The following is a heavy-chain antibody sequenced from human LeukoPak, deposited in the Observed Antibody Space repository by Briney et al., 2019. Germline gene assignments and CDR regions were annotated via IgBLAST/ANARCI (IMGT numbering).Heavy chain of an antibody. J-gene: IGHJ4*02. Sequence: PGRSLRLSCAASGFAFSTYAMHWVRQAPGKGLEWVAVISYNGSEIYYGDSVKGRFTTSRDNSKNTLYLRMNRLRVEDTAVYHCAKAGCSSARCYTNYWGQGTSVTVSS. CDR3: AKAGCSSARCYTNY. CDR1: GFAFSTYA. CDR2: ISYNGSEI. V-gene: IGHV3-30*18. D-gene: IGHD2-2*02.